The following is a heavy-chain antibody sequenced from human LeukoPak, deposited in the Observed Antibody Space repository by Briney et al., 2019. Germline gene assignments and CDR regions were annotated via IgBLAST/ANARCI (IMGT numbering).Heavy chain of an antibody. Sequence: GSLRLSCAASGFTLSSYDMHWVRQVTGKGLEWVSAIATAGVSSYADSVKGRFIISRENAKNSLYLQMNSLRVGDTAVYYCVRGGYGTGWSYFDYWGQGTLVTVSS. CDR3: VRGGYGTGWSYFDY. CDR2: IATAGVS. J-gene: IGHJ4*02. CDR1: GFTLSSYD. V-gene: IGHV3-13*01. D-gene: IGHD6-19*01.